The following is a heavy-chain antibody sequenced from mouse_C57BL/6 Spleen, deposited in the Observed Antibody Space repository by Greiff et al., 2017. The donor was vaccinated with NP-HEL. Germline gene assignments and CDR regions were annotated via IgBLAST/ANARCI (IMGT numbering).Heavy chain of an antibody. V-gene: IGHV1-15*01. Sequence: VQLQQSGAELVRPGASVTLSCKASGYTFTDYEMHWVKQTPVHGLEWIGAIDPETGGTAYNQKFKGKAILTADKSSRTAYMELRSLTSEDSAVYYCTRGGYYGSRGGFAYWGQGTLVTVSA. CDR2: IDPETGGT. D-gene: IGHD1-1*01. CDR3: TRGGYYGSRGGFAY. J-gene: IGHJ3*01. CDR1: GYTFTDYE.